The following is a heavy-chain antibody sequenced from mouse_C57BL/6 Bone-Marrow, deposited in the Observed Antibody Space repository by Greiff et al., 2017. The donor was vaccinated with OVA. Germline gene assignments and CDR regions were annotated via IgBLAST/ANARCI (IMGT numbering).Heavy chain of an antibody. Sequence: DVKLQESGPELVKPGASVKMSCKASGYTFTDYNMHWVKQSHGKSLEWIGYINPNNGGTSYNQKFKGKATLTVNKSSSTAYMELRSLTSEDSAVYYCAGGNLYYYAMDYWGQGTSVTVSS. CDR1: GYTFTDYN. V-gene: IGHV1-22*01. D-gene: IGHD2-1*01. CDR2: INPNNGGT. J-gene: IGHJ4*01. CDR3: AGGNLYYYAMDY.